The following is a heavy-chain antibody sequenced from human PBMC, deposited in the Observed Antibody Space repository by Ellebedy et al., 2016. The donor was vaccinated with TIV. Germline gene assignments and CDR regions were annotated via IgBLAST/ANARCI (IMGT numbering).Heavy chain of an antibody. CDR2: IYQDGGVQ. Sequence: GESLKISCAASGFSFRSYWMSWVRQAPGKGLEWVANIYQDGGVQYYVDSVKGRFTIPRDNADNSLLLQINSLRAEDTAVYYCARRGSYGDYAVQINSWFDTWGRGTLVAVSS. D-gene: IGHD4-17*01. CDR1: GFSFRSYW. V-gene: IGHV3-7*01. J-gene: IGHJ5*02. CDR3: ARRGSYGDYAVQINSWFDT.